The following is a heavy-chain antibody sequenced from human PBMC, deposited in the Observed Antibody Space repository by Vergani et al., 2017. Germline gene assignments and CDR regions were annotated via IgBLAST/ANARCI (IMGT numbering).Heavy chain of an antibody. CDR1: GSTVSGNY. CDR3: VRVPLIRRGSGNYGINNYHGMDV. V-gene: IGHV3-7*01. J-gene: IGHJ6*02. Sequence: ELQLVESGGGLVQPGGSLRLSCAASGSTVSGNYMTWVRQAPGKGLEWVANVNQDGSEKYYVDSVRGRFTISRDNAKNSIYLQMNSLRAEDTAVYFCVRVPLIRRGSGNYGINNYHGMDVWGQGTTVIVSS. D-gene: IGHD3-10*01. CDR2: VNQDGSEK.